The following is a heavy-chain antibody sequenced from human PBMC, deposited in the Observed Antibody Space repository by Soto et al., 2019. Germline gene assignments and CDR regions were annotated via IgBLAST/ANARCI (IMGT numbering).Heavy chain of an antibody. Sequence: QVQLVQSGAEVKKPGSSVKVSCKASGGTFSSYAISWVRQAPGQGLEWMGGIIPIFGTANYAQKFQGRVTITXXEXTXXAYMELSSLRAEDTAVYYCASIVGANPYYYAGMAVWGQGTTVTVSS. J-gene: IGHJ6*02. CDR3: ASIVGANPYYYAGMAV. CDR2: IIPIFGTA. CDR1: GGTFSSYA. D-gene: IGHD1-26*01. V-gene: IGHV1-69*05.